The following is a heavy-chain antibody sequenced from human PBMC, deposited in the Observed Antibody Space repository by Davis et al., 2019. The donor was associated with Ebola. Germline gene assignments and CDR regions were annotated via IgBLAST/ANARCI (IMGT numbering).Heavy chain of an antibody. CDR3: ARDQSYYYGSGSYYDDAFDI. D-gene: IGHD3-10*01. J-gene: IGHJ3*02. Sequence: GESLKISCAASGFTFSSYAMSWVRQAPGKGLEWVSAISGSGGSTYYADSVKGRFTISRDNSKNTLYLQMNSLRAEDTAVYYCARDQSYYYGSGSYYDDAFDIWGQGTMVTVSS. CDR2: ISGSGGST. CDR1: GFTFSSYA. V-gene: IGHV3-23*01.